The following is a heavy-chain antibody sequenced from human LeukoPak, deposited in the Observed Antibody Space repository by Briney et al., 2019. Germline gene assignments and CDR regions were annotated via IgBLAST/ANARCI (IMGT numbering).Heavy chain of an antibody. Sequence: SQTLSLTCAISGDTVSTNSGVWNWIRQSPSRGLEWLGRTYYRSKWYDDYAVSVRSRITINPDTSKNQFSLQLTSVTPEDTAVYYCARYTSSWFFDSWGLGTLVTVSS. CDR1: GDTVSTNSGV. CDR3: ARYTSSWFFDS. D-gene: IGHD6-13*01. J-gene: IGHJ4*02. CDR2: TYYRSKWYD. V-gene: IGHV6-1*01.